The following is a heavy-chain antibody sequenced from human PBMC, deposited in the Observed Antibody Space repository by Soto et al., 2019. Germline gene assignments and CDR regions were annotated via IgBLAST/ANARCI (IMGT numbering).Heavy chain of an antibody. CDR2: ITGSGITT. J-gene: IGHJ4*02. CDR1: GFTFSSYA. V-gene: IGHV3-23*01. Sequence: GGSLRLSCAASGFTFSSYAMNWVRQAPEKGLEWVSGITGSGITTYYADSVKGRFTISRDNAKKSVYLRMNSLRVEETAVYYGAGSGWAVHFYYWGQGTRVTVSS. D-gene: IGHD6-19*01. CDR3: AGSGWAVHFYY.